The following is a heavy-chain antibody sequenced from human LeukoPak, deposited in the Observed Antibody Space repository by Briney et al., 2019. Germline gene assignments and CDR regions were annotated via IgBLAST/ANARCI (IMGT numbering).Heavy chain of an antibody. Sequence: GGSLRLSCAAYGFTFSIYAMHWVRQAQGKGLEWVAVISYDGSNKYYADSVKGRFTISRDNSKNTLYLQMNSLRAEDTAVYYCARDGIAVSEKEIGWFDPWGQGTLVTVSS. J-gene: IGHJ5*02. CDR3: ARDGIAVSEKEIGWFDP. CDR2: ISYDGSNK. V-gene: IGHV3-30-3*01. CDR1: GFTFSIYA. D-gene: IGHD6-19*01.